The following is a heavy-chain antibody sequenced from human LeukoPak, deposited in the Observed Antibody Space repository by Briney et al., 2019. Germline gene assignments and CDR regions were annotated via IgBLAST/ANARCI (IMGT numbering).Heavy chain of an antibody. J-gene: IGHJ4*02. D-gene: IGHD4-23*01. V-gene: IGHV1-24*01. CDR2: FDPEDGET. Sequence: ASVKVSCKVSGYTLTELSMHWVRQAPGKGLEWMGGFDPEDGETIYAQKFQGRVTMTEDTSTDTACMELSSLRSEDTAVYYCATPVPLYYGGNSYLGYWGQGTLVTVSS. CDR1: GYTLTELS. CDR3: ATPVPLYYGGNSYLGY.